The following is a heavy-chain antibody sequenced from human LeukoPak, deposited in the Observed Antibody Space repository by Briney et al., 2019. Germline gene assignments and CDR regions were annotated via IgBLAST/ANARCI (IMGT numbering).Heavy chain of an antibody. J-gene: IGHJ3*02. Sequence: SQTLSLTCTVSGGSISSGGYYWSWIRQHPGKGLEWIGYIYYSGSTYYNPSLKSRVTISVDTSKNQFSLKLSSVTAADTAVYYCAREGYYYDSSGYYIIPDAFDIWGQGTMVTVSS. CDR3: AREGYYYDSSGYYIIPDAFDI. V-gene: IGHV4-31*03. D-gene: IGHD3-22*01. CDR1: GGSISSGGYY. CDR2: IYYSGST.